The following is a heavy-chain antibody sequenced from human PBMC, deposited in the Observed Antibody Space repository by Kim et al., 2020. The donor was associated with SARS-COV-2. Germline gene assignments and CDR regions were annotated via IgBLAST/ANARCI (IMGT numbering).Heavy chain of an antibody. J-gene: IGHJ4*02. D-gene: IGHD2-2*01. V-gene: IGHV3-33*01. Sequence: GGSLRLSCAASGFTFSSYGMHWVRQAPGKGLEWVAVIWYDGSNKYYADSVKGRFTISRDNSKNTLYLQMNSLRAEDTAVYYCARAPRTSHCFDYWGQGTLVTVSS. CDR1: GFTFSSYG. CDR2: IWYDGSNK. CDR3: ARAPRTSHCFDY.